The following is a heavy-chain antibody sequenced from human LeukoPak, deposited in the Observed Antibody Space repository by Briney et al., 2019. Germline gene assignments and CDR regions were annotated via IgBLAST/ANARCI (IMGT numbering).Heavy chain of an antibody. CDR1: GGSISSYY. Sequence: KPSETLSLTCTVSGGSISSYYWSWIRQPAGKGLEWIGRIYTSGSSNYNPSLKSRVTMSVDTSKNQFSLKLSSVTAADTAVYYCARKKVAGRYYYGMDVWGQGTTVTVSS. V-gene: IGHV4-4*07. CDR3: ARKKVAGRYYYGMDV. J-gene: IGHJ6*02. D-gene: IGHD6-19*01. CDR2: IYTSGSS.